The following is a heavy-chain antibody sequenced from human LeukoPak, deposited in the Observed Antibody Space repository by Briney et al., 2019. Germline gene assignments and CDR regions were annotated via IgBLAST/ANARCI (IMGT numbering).Heavy chain of an antibody. CDR2: ISGSGGST. J-gene: IGHJ4*02. CDR3: AKDPSYSEVFDY. V-gene: IGHV3-23*01. Sequence: GGSLRLSCAASGFTSSSYAMSWVRQAPGKGLEWVSAISGSGGSTYYADSVKGRFTISRDKSKNTLYLQMNSLRAEDTAVYYCAKDPSYSEVFDYWGQGTLVTVSS. D-gene: IGHD1-26*01. CDR1: GFTSSSYA.